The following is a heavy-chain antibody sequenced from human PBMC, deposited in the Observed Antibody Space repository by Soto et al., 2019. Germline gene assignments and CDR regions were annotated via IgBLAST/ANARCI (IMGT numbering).Heavy chain of an antibody. V-gene: IGHV3-21*01. J-gene: IGHJ4*02. D-gene: IGHD5-12*01. CDR2: ISSSPTYI. Sequence: EVELVESGGGLVKPGGSLRLSCATSGFTFSRYSMNWVRQAPGKGLEWVSSISSSPTYIYYADSVKGRFTISIDNAKNSLYLQMNSLRAEDTAVYYCARDRDGYNSPFALNYWGRGTLVTVSS. CDR1: GFTFSRYS. CDR3: ARDRDGYNSPFALNY.